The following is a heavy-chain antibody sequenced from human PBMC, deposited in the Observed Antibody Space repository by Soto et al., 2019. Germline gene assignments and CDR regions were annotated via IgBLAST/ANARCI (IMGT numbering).Heavy chain of an antibody. CDR3: ARHCGAALDGMDV. Sequence: GESLKISCKGSGYSFTSYWIGWVRQMPGKGLEWMGIIYPGDSDTRYSPSFQGQVTISADKSISTAYLQWSSLKASDTATYYCARHCGAALDGMDVWGQGNTVTVSS. J-gene: IGHJ6*02. CDR2: IYPGDSDT. V-gene: IGHV5-51*01. D-gene: IGHD6-13*01. CDR1: GYSFTSYW.